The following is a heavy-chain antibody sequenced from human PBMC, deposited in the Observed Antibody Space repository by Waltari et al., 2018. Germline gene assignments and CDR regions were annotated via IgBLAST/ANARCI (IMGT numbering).Heavy chain of an antibody. D-gene: IGHD5-18*01. J-gene: IGHJ4*02. CDR2: VSAYNGDT. CDR3: ARGAPGIPPPIFDY. V-gene: IGHV1-18*01. Sequence: QVQLVQSGTEVKKPGASVKVSCKASGYTFSNYGISWVRQPPGQGVEWMGRVSAYNGDTKYAQKIQDRVSMTTDTSTSTAYMELRSLRSDDTAVYYCARGAPGIPPPIFDYWGQGTLVTVSS. CDR1: GYTFSNYG.